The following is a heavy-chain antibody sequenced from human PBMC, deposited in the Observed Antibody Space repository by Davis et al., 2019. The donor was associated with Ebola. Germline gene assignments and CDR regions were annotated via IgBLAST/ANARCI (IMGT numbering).Heavy chain of an antibody. D-gene: IGHD6-13*01. V-gene: IGHV4-39*07. J-gene: IGHJ5*02. CDR3: ARGLPIAAPGTIDP. CDR2: IYYNGST. Sequence: PSETLSLTCTVSGGSISSSSYYWGWIRQPPGKGLEWIGSIYYNGSTYYNPSLKSRVTISVDTSKNQFSLKLSSVTAADTAVYYCARGLPIAAPGTIDPWGQGTLVTVSS. CDR1: GGSISSSSYY.